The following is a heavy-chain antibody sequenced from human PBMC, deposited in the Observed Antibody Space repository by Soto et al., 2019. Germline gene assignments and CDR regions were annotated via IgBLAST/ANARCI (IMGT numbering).Heavy chain of an antibody. CDR2: MNPNIGNT. Sequence: QVQLVQSGAEVKKPGASVKVSCKASGYTFTSYDINWVRQATGQGLEWMGWMNPNIGNTGYAPKLQGRVTMTRTTSISTAYMELSSLRSEDTAVYYCARGPRRITIFGVVIMWFDPWGQGTLVTVSS. J-gene: IGHJ5*02. CDR1: GYTFTSYD. CDR3: ARGPRRITIFGVVIMWFDP. V-gene: IGHV1-8*01. D-gene: IGHD3-3*01.